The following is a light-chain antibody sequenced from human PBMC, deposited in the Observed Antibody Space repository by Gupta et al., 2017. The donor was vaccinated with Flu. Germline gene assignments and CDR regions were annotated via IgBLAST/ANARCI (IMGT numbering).Light chain of an antibody. CDR3: QSTDTSVASWV. J-gene: IGLJ3*02. V-gene: IGLV3-25*02. Sequence: SYALTQPPSVSVSPGQTARITCFGDALPKQYVYWYQQKPGQAPVLVICKDTERPSGIPDRFSGSTSGTTVTLTISGVQAEDEADYYCQSTDTSVASWVFGGGTKLTVL. CDR1: ALPKQY. CDR2: KDT.